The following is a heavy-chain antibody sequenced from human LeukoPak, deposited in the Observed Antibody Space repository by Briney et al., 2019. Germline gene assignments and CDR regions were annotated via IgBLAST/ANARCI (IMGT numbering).Heavy chain of an antibody. D-gene: IGHD3-16*01. J-gene: IGHJ6*02. V-gene: IGHV4-59*01. CDR2: IYYSGST. CDR1: GGSISSYY. Sequence: SETLSLTCTVSGGSISSYYWSWIRQPPGKGLEWIGYIYYSGSTNYNPSLKSRVTISVDTSKNQFSLKLSSVTAADTAVYYCAREGIGDDYVWVRDHYYYYGMDVWGQGTTVTVSS. CDR3: AREGIGDDYVWVRDHYYYYGMDV.